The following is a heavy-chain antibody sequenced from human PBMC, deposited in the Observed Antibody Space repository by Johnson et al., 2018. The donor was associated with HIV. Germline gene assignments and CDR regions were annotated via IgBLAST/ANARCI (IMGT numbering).Heavy chain of an antibody. V-gene: IGHV3-11*01. CDR3: ARAPPGWELPDI. D-gene: IGHD1-26*01. J-gene: IGHJ3*02. CDR1: GFIFSDYY. Sequence: QVQLVESGGGLVKPGGSLRLSCAASGFIFSDYYMNWIRQAPGKGLEWVSYITGSGTTIYYADSVTGRFTFSRDNSKNTLYLQRNSLRAEDTAVYYCARAPPGWELPDIWGQGTMVTVSS. CDR2: ITGSGTTI.